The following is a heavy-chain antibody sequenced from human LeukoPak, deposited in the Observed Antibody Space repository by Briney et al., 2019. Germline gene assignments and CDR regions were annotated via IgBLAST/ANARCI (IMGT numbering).Heavy chain of an antibody. V-gene: IGHV3-21*04. CDR3: ARDSRSSGWYSPRGYWFDP. D-gene: IGHD6-19*01. Sequence: GGSLRLSCAASGFTFSSSSMHWVRQAPGKGLEWVSSISTSSSYIYYADSVKGRFTISRDNAKNSLFLQMNSLRSEDTAVYYCARDSRSSGWYSPRGYWFDPWGQGTLVTVSS. CDR2: ISTSSSYI. CDR1: GFTFSSSS. J-gene: IGHJ5*02.